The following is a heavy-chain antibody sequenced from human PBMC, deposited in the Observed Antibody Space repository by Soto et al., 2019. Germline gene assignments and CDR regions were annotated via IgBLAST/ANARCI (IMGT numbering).Heavy chain of an antibody. V-gene: IGHV3-23*01. J-gene: IGHJ6*03. CDR2: ISGSGGST. CDR3: ASHTAGRGGGDYYYYMDV. D-gene: IGHD6-13*01. CDR1: GFTFSSYA. Sequence: EVQLLESGGGLVQPGGSLRLSCAASGFTFSSYAMSWVRQAPGKGLEWVSAISGSGGSTYYADSVKGRFTISRDNSKNPLYLQMNSRRAGDTAVYYCASHTAGRGGGDYYYYMDVWGKGTTVTVSS.